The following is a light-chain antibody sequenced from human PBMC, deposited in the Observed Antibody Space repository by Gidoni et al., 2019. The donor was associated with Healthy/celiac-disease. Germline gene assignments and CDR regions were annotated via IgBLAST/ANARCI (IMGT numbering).Light chain of an antibody. Sequence: EIGLTQSPATLSLSPGERATLACRASQSVSSYLAWYQQKPGQAPSLLIYAASNRATGTPARFSGSGSGTYFTLTISSLEPEDFAVYYCQQRSNWGLTFGGGTKVEI. CDR1: QSVSSY. CDR3: QQRSNWGLT. J-gene: IGKJ4*01. V-gene: IGKV3-11*01. CDR2: AAS.